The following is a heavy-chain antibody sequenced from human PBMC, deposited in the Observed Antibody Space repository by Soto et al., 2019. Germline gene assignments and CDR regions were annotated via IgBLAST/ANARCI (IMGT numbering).Heavy chain of an antibody. CDR2: IGSGSRGT. D-gene: IGHD6-19*01. J-gene: IGHJ5*02. CDR1: GFAFSNFA. Sequence: GGSLRLSCAASGFAFSNFAMSWVRQAPGKGLEWVSAIGSGSRGTHYAESVEDRFTISRDDSKNTLYLQLNSLTAADTAVYYCAAPRVAVPHSRYFDPGVRDPRSPSPQ. CDR3: AAPRVAVPHSRYFDP. V-gene: IGHV3-23*01.